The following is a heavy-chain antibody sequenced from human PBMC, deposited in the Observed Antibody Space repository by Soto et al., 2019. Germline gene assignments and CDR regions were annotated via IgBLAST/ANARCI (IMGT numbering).Heavy chain of an antibody. Sequence: SVNVSCKASGVTFSSYAISCVRQAPGQGLEWMGGIIPIFGTANYAQKFQGRVTITADESTSTVYMEPSSLRSEDTAVYYCARDRRGRHGYNFGIRYYYGMDVWGQGTTVTVSS. D-gene: IGHD5-12*01. V-gene: IGHV1-69*13. CDR1: GVTFSSYA. CDR2: IIPIFGTA. CDR3: ARDRRGRHGYNFGIRYYYGMDV. J-gene: IGHJ6*02.